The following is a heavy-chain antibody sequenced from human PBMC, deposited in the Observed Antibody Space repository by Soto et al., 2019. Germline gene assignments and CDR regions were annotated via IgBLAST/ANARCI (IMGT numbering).Heavy chain of an antibody. J-gene: IGHJ4*01. CDR2: VNPNSGGT. CDR3: VTSRVSIAGAGGTEYYFDY. Sequence: VPWPDFGGTFTCYCIHWVPQAPGRGLVLMGWVNPNSGGTNYAQKFQGWVTMTRDTSISAAYMELSRLRSGDTAVYYCVTSRVSIAGAGGTEYYFDYW. CDR1: GGTFTCYC. D-gene: IGHD6-19*01. V-gene: IGHV1-2*04.